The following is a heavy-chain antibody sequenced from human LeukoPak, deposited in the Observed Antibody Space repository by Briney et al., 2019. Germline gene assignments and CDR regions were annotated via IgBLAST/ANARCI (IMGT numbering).Heavy chain of an antibody. CDR2: INHSGST. D-gene: IGHD6-13*01. V-gene: IGHV4-34*01. CDR1: GESFSGYY. J-gene: IGHJ4*02. Sequence: SETLSLTCAVYGESFSGYYWSWIRQPPGKGLEWIGEINHSGSTNYNPSLKSRVTISVDTSKNQFSLKLSSVTAADTAVYYCARASSITTGGVGSFDYWGQGTLVTVSS. CDR3: ARASSITTGGVGSFDY.